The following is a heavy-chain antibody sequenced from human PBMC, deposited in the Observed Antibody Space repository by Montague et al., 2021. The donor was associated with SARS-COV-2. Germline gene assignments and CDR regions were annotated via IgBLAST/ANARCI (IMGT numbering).Heavy chain of an antibody. Sequence: SETLSLTCTVSGDSVSSGAYYWSWIRQPPGKGLEWIAYIYYSGNTYTKYNPSLESRVSISVDTSKNQFSLNLTSVTAADTAVYYCARETRYNWFGPWGPGTLVSVSS. CDR3: ARETRYNWFGP. J-gene: IGHJ5*02. V-gene: IGHV4-61*08. CDR2: IYYSGNTYT. D-gene: IGHD4-11*01. CDR1: GDSVSSGAYY.